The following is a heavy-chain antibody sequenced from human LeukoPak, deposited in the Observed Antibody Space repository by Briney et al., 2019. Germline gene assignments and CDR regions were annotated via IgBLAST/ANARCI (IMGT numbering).Heavy chain of an antibody. CDR1: GYSFTSYW. CDR2: IYPGDSDT. D-gene: IGHD6-13*01. Sequence: GESLKISCKGSGYSFTSYWIGWVRQMPGKGLEWMGIIYPGDSDTRYSPSFQGQVTISADKSISTAYLQWSSLKASDTAMYYCARQIAAAGTWYYYYGVDVWGQGTTVTVSS. J-gene: IGHJ6*02. V-gene: IGHV5-51*01. CDR3: ARQIAAAGTWYYYYGVDV.